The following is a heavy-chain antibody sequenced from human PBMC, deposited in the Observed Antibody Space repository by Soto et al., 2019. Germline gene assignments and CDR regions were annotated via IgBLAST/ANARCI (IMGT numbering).Heavy chain of an antibody. CDR2: ISYDGNNK. Sequence: GGSLRLSCAASEFTFSNYAMHWVRQPPGKGLQWLAVISYDGNNKYYADSVEGRFTISRDNSKNTVHLQMNSLRLEDTAVYYCARGPSYSDSYFDYWGQGTLVTVSS. CDR1: EFTFSNYA. CDR3: ARGPSYSDSYFDY. V-gene: IGHV3-30*03. J-gene: IGHJ4*02. D-gene: IGHD4-17*01.